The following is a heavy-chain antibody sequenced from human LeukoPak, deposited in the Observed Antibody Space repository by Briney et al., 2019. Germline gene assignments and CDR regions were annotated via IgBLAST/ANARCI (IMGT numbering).Heavy chain of an antibody. J-gene: IGHJ1*01. CDR1: GGSISNYY. D-gene: IGHD4-17*01. CDR2: IYNSGHT. V-gene: IGHV4-59*01. Sequence: SETLSLTCTVSGGSISNYYWSWIRHPPGKGLEWIGYIYNSGHTNYHPSLKSRVTISEDTSKNQLSLKLSSVTAADTAVYYCARAAVTTSRYFQHWGQGTLVTVSS. CDR3: ARAAVTTSRYFQH.